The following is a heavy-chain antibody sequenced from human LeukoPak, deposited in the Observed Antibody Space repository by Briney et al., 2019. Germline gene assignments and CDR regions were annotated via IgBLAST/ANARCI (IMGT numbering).Heavy chain of an antibody. CDR3: LRDAGGGDYFDY. D-gene: IGHD3-10*01. CDR1: RFTFSSYT. Sequence: PGGSLRLSCAASRFTFSSYTMNWVRQAPGKGLEWVSSISSGSRHIYYADSVKGRFTISRDNAKTSLFLQMNSLIAEDRTVYYCLRDAGGGDYFDYWGQGTLVTVSS. J-gene: IGHJ4*02. CDR2: ISSGSRHI. V-gene: IGHV3-21*01.